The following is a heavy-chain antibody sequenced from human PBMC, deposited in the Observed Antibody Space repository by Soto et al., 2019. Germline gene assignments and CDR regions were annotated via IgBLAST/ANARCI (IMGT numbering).Heavy chain of an antibody. D-gene: IGHD3-22*01. V-gene: IGHV4-34*01. J-gene: IGHJ4*02. CDR2: INHRGST. CDR3: AIERSGYYAWVADY. CDR1: GGSFSGYY. Sequence: SETLSLTCAVYGGSFSGYYWSWIRQPPGKGLEWSGEINHRGSTSYNPSLKSRGTISGDTSKNQCSLNLSSVTAADTAVYYCAIERSGYYAWVADYWGQGTLVTVSS.